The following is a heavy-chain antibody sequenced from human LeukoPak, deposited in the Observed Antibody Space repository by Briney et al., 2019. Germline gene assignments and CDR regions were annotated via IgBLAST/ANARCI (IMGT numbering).Heavy chain of an antibody. CDR1: GFTFSSSY. J-gene: IGHJ3*01. CDR3: AREGSGRTAYNDGLDV. D-gene: IGHD3-10*01. CDR2: IRSGGST. V-gene: IGHV3-53*01. Sequence: GGSLRLSCAASGFTFSSSYMTWVRQAPGKGLEWVSVIRSGGSTVYADSAKGRFTISRDNSKNTLYLQLNSLRAEDTAVYYCAREGSGRTAYNDGLDVWGQGTMVTVSS.